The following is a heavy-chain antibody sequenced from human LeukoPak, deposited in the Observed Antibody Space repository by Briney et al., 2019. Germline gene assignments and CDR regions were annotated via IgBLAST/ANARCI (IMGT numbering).Heavy chain of an antibody. J-gene: IGHJ4*02. CDR2: INPNSGGT. V-gene: IGHV1-2*02. Sequence: ASVKVSCKASGYTFTGYYMHWVRQAPGQGLEWMGWINPNSGGTNSAQKFQGRVTMTRDTSISTAYMALSRLRSDDTAVYYCARVGSDSSGWRRFDYWGQGTLVSVSS. CDR3: ARVGSDSSGWRRFDY. CDR1: GYTFTGYY. D-gene: IGHD6-19*01.